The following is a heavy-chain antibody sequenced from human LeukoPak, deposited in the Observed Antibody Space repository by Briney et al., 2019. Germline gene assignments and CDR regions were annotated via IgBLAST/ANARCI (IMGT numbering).Heavy chain of an antibody. CDR2: ISWNSGSI. D-gene: IGHD6-13*01. V-gene: IGHV3-9*01. CDR1: GFTFSKFP. J-gene: IGHJ4*02. Sequence: GGSLRLSCAASGFTFSKFPMGWVRQAPGKGLEWVSGISWNSGSIGYADSVKGRFTISRDNAKSSLYLQMNSLRAEDTALYYCAKARSEAAGGGFDYWGQGTLVTVSS. CDR3: AKARSEAAGGGFDY.